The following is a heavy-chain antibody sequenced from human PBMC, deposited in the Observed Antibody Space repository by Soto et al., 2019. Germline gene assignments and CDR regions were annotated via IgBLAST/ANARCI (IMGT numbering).Heavy chain of an antibody. CDR1: GGTFSSYA. CDR2: IIPIFGTA. V-gene: IGHV1-69*13. Sequence: SVKVSCKASGGTFSSYAISWVRQAPGQGXEWMGGIIPIFGTANYAQKFQGRVTITADESTSTAYMELSSQRSEDTAVYYCARGGIAAAGEVDYYYGMDVWGQGTTVTVSS. J-gene: IGHJ6*02. CDR3: ARGGIAAAGEVDYYYGMDV. D-gene: IGHD6-13*01.